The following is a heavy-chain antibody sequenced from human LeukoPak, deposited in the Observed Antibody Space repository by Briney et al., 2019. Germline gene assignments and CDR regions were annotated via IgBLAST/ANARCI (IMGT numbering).Heavy chain of an antibody. CDR1: GYTFTSYG. V-gene: IGHV1-18*01. J-gene: IGHJ4*02. Sequence: GASVKVSCKASGYTFTSYGISWVRQAPGQGLEWMGWISAYNGNTNYAQKLQGRVTMTTDTSTSTAYMELRSLRSDDTAVYYCARAARRHPVPTDTAMPARTTNFDYWGQGTLVTVSS. CDR2: ISAYNGNT. D-gene: IGHD5-18*01. CDR3: ARAARRHPVPTDTAMPARTTNFDY.